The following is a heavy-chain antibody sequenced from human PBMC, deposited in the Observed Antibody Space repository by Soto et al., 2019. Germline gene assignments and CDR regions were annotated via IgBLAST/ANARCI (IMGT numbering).Heavy chain of an antibody. J-gene: IGHJ4*02. D-gene: IGHD6-19*01. CDR1: GFTFSDYA. V-gene: IGHV3-30*18. Sequence: VQLVESGGGVVQPGRSLRLSCAASGFTFSDYAMHWVRQAPGKGLEWVAVVSHDGRNTHYADSVKGRFTISRDSSKNTVSLEMTSLRAEETAVYYWAKGGRQWLVTSDVHYWGQGALVTVSS. CDR2: VSHDGRNT. CDR3: AKGGRQWLVTSDVHY.